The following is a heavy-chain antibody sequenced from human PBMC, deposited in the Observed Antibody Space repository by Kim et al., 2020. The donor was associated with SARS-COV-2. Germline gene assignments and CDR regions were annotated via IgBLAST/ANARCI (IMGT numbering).Heavy chain of an antibody. D-gene: IGHD5-18*01. J-gene: IGHJ4*02. CDR1: GFTFDDYG. CDR3: ARSELGVELWLPV. CDR2: INWNGGST. Sequence: GGSLRLSCAASGFTFDDYGMSWVRQAPGKGLEWVSGINWNGGSTGYADSVKVRFTISRDNAKHSLYLQMNSLRAEDTALYYCARSELGVELWLPVWGQGTLVTVSS. V-gene: IGHV3-20*04.